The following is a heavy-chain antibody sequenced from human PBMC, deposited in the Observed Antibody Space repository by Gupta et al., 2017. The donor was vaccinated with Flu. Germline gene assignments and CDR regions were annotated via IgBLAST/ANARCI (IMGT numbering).Heavy chain of an antibody. CDR1: GFTFSSHS. V-gene: IGHV3-48*02. CDR2: ISSGSSTI. CDR3: ARVRYGGSSFDF. D-gene: IGHD1-26*01. J-gene: IGHJ4*02. Sequence: VQLVESGGGLVQPGGSLRLPGAASGFTFSSHSMDWVRQAPGKGLEWVSHISSGSSTIYYADSVKGRFTISRDNAKNSLYLQMNSLRXAXTAVYYXARVRYGGSSFDFWGQGTLVTVSS.